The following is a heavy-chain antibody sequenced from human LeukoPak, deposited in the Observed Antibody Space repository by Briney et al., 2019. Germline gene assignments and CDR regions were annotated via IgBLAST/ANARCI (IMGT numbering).Heavy chain of an antibody. CDR3: SRSLDY. Sequence: GGSLRLSCAASGCPFSDYWRDWVRQIPGKGMEWVANINQDGSERYYADSVKGRFTISRDNAKNSLYLQMNSLGAEDTAVYYCSRSLDYWGQGVLVTVSS. V-gene: IGHV3-7*01. CDR2: INQDGSER. CDR1: GCPFSDYW. J-gene: IGHJ4*02.